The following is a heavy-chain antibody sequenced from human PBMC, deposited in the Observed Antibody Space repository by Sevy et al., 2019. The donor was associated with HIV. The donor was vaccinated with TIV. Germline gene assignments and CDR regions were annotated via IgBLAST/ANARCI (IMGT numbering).Heavy chain of an antibody. Sequence: SETLSLTWTVSGGSVSSGSYFWSWIRQPPGKGLEWIGYIHYSGSTNYNPSLKSRVTISVDTSKNQFSLNLSSVNAADTAVYYCARDSGSYPYYFDYWGQGTLVIVSS. CDR2: IHYSGST. V-gene: IGHV4-61*01. D-gene: IGHD1-26*01. CDR3: ARDSGSYPYYFDY. J-gene: IGHJ4*02. CDR1: GGSVSSGSYF.